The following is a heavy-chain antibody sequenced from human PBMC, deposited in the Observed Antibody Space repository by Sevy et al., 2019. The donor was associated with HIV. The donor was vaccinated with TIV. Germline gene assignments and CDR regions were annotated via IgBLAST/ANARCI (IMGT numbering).Heavy chain of an antibody. V-gene: IGHV3-23*01. CDR3: ARNDCYDNVGGTGDFDY. D-gene: IGHD3-16*01. CDR1: GFTFSSYA. Sequence: GGCLRLSCGASGFTFSSYAMSWVRQAPGKGLEWVSTVSDSGGATYYADSVKGRFTSSRDNSKNTLFLQMSSLRAEDAATYFCARNDCYDNVGGTGDFDYWGRGTLVTVSS. J-gene: IGHJ4*02. CDR2: VSDSGGAT.